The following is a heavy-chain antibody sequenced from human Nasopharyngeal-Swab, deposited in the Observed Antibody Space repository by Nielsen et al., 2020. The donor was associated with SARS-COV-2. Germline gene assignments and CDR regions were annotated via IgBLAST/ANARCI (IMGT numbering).Heavy chain of an antibody. V-gene: IGHV2-26*01. CDR2: IFSNDEK. CDR3: ARTWGYYYGSGSYYYFDY. D-gene: IGHD3-10*01. J-gene: IGHJ4*02. Sequence: PGKALEWLAHIFSNDEKSYSTSLKNRLTISKDTSKSQVVLTMTNMDPVDTATYYCARTWGYYYGSGSYYYFDYWGQGTLVTVSS.